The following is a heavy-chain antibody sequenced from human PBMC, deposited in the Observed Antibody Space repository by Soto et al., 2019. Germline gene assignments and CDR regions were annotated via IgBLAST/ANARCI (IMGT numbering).Heavy chain of an antibody. V-gene: IGHV3-33*01. CDR1: GFTFSSYG. Sequence: QVQLVESGGGVVQPGRSLRLSCAASGFTFSSYGMHWVRQAPGKGLEWVAVIWYDGSNKYYADSVKGRFTISRDNSKNPLDLQMNRLTADDTAVYYCARESPANAYGLPPSSYYYMDVWGEGTTVTVSS. CDR2: IWYDGSNK. CDR3: ARESPANAYGLPPSSYYYMDV. D-gene: IGHD3-3*01. J-gene: IGHJ6*03.